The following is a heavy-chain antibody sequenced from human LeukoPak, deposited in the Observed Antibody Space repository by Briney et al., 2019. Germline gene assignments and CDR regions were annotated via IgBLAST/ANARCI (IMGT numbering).Heavy chain of an antibody. D-gene: IGHD5-12*01. Sequence: GGALRLSCVPSVFSFSGYAMSWVRPAPGRGLEWVSAISGSGASTYYADSVKGRLTISRDNCKNTLYVQMNSLRAEDTPVYYCAKAGGYGQSWGQGTLVTVSS. J-gene: IGHJ5*02. CDR2: ISGSGAST. V-gene: IGHV3-23*01. CDR1: VFSFSGYA. CDR3: AKAGGYGQS.